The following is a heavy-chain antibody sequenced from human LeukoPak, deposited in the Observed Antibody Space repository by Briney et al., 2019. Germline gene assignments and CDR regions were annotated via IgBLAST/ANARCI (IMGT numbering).Heavy chain of an antibody. J-gene: IGHJ4*02. Sequence: GGSLRLSCAASGFTFSSYSMNWVRQAPGKGLEWVSSISSSSSHIYYADSVKGRFTISRDNAKNSLYLQMNSLRAEDTAVYYCARELAGGSFDYWGQGTLVTVSS. CDR3: ARELAGGSFDY. CDR2: ISSSSSHI. CDR1: GFTFSSYS. D-gene: IGHD7-27*01. V-gene: IGHV3-21*01.